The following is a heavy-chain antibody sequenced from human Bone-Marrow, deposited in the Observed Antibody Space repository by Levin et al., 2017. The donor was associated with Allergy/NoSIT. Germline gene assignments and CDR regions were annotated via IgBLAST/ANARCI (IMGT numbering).Heavy chain of an antibody. CDR1: GFTFTNYA. CDR2: SGNSGEHT. CDR3: VKDHRKRLFGVGQVRRAYAFEV. D-gene: IGHD3-3*01. V-gene: IGHV3-23*01. Sequence: QAGESLKISCAASGFTFTNYAMAWVRQAPGKGLEWVASSGNSGEHTNYADPVKGRFTISRDNSRKTVYLQLKRVRAEDSAIYYCVKDHRKRLFGVGQVRRAYAFEVWGQGTLVTVSS. J-gene: IGHJ3*01.